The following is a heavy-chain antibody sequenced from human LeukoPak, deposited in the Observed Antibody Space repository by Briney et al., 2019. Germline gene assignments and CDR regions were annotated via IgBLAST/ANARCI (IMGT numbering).Heavy chain of an antibody. CDR1: GGSISSGGYY. CDR3: ARGGYYYLDV. CDR2: IYHSGST. J-gene: IGHJ6*03. V-gene: IGHV4-30-2*01. Sequence: SETLSLTCTVSGGSISSGGYYWSWIRQPPGKGLEWIGYIYHSGSTYYNPSLKSRVTISVDRSKNQFSLKLSSVTAADTAVYYCARGGYYYLDVWGKGTTVTVSS.